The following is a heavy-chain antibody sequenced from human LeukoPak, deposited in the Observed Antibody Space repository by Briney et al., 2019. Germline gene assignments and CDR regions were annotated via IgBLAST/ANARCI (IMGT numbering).Heavy chain of an antibody. CDR1: GYTFAGYY. D-gene: IGHD3-22*01. Sequence: ASVKVSCKASGYTFAGYYMHWARQAPGQGLEWMGWINPNSGGTNYAQKFQGRVTMTRDTSISTAYMELSRLRSDDTAVYYCARGPPYYYDSSGSSPDDDAFDIWGQGTMVTVSS. CDR3: ARGPPYYYDSSGSSPDDDAFDI. J-gene: IGHJ3*02. V-gene: IGHV1-2*02. CDR2: INPNSGGT.